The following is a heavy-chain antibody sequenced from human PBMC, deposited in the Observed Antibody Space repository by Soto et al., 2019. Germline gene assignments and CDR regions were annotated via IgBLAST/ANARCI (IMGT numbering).Heavy chain of an antibody. CDR2: IYPGDSDT. CDR3: ARSYCGGDCYPNWFDP. V-gene: IGHV5-51*01. J-gene: IGHJ5*02. CDR1: GYSFTSYW. D-gene: IGHD2-21*02. Sequence: GESLKISCKGSGYSFTSYWIGWVRQMPGKGLEWMGIIYPGDSDTRYSPSFQGQVPILADKSISTAYLQWSSLKASDTAMYYCARSYCGGDCYPNWFDPWGQGTLVTVSS.